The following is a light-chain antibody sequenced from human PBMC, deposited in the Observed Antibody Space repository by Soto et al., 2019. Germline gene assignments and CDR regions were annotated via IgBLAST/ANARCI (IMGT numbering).Light chain of an antibody. CDR1: QSVSSSY. V-gene: IGKV3-15*01. CDR3: QQYNNWPPET. CDR2: GAS. Sequence: EIVLTQSPGTLSLSPGERATLSCRASQSVSSSYLAWYQQKPGQAPRLLICGASTRATGIPARFSGSGSGTEFTLTISSLQSEDFAVYYCQQYNNWPPETFGQGTKVDIK. J-gene: IGKJ1*01.